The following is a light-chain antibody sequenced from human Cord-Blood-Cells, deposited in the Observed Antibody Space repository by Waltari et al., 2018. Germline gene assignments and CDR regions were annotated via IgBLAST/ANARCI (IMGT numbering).Light chain of an antibody. V-gene: IGLV2-14*01. CDR2: DVS. CDR3: SSYTSSITLV. CDR1: SSDVGGYNY. Sequence: QSALTQPASVSGSPGQSITISCTGTSSDVGGYNYVSWYQQHPGKAPKLMIYDVSKRPSGVSNRFSGSKSGNTASMTISGLHAEDEADYYCSSYTSSITLVFGGGTKLTVL. J-gene: IGLJ2*01.